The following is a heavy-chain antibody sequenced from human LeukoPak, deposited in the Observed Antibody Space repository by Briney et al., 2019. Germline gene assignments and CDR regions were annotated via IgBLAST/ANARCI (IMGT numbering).Heavy chain of an antibody. J-gene: IGHJ6*03. V-gene: IGHV4-59*01. CDR1: GGSISSYY. CDR3: ARTTEGGYTYDYFYYYYMDV. D-gene: IGHD5-18*01. CDR2: IYCSGGT. Sequence: SETLSITCTVSGGSISSYYWSWIRQPPGKGLEWIGYIYCSGGTNYNPSLKSRVTISVDTSKNQFSLKLSSVTAADTAVYYCARTTEGGYTYDYFYYYYMDVWGKGTTVTISS.